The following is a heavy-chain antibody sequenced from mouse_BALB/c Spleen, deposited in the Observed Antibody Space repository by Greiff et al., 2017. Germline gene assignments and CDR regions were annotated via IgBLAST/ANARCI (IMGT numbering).Heavy chain of an antibody. J-gene: IGHJ1*01. CDR3: ARCDYDYWYFDV. CDR1: GDSITSGY. CDR2: ISYSGST. Sequence: EVKVEESGPSLVKPSQTLSLTCSVTGDSITSGYWNWIRKFPGNKLEYMGYISYSGSTYYNPSLKSRISITRDTSKNQYYLQLNSVTTEDTATYYCARCDYDYWYFDVWGAGTTVTVSS. V-gene: IGHV3-8*02. D-gene: IGHD2-13*01.